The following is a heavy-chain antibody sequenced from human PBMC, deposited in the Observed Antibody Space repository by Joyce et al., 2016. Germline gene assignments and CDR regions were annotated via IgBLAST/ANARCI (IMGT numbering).Heavy chain of an antibody. CDR1: GFTFSSYS. J-gene: IGHJ4*02. D-gene: IGHD2-8*01. CDR2: LSSSSSSYI. CDR3: ARSSYTNGIFDY. Sequence: EVQLVESGGGLVKPGGSLRLSCAASGFTFSSYSMSWVRQAAGKGLEWVSSLSSSSSSYIKDTDSVKGRFTISRDNAKNSLYLQMNSLRVEDTAVYYCARSSYTNGIFDYWGQGTLVTVSS. V-gene: IGHV3-21*01.